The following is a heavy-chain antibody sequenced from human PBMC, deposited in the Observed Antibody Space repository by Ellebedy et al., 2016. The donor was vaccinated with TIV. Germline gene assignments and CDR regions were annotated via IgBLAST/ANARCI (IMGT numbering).Heavy chain of an antibody. CDR3: ARAGYGDYGKDY. D-gene: IGHD4-17*01. CDR2: ISSSSSYI. J-gene: IGHJ4*02. CDR1: GFTFSSYA. Sequence: GESLKISXAASGFTFSSYAMHWVRQAPGKGLEWVSSISSSSSYIYYADSVKGRFTISRDNAKNSLYLQMNSLRAEDTAVYYCARAGYGDYGKDYWGQGTLVTVSS. V-gene: IGHV3-21*01.